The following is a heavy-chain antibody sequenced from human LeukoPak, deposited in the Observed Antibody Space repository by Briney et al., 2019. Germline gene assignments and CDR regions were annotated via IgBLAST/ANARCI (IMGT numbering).Heavy chain of an antibody. D-gene: IGHD6-13*01. CDR1: GGSISSYY. Sequence: SETLSLTCTVSGGSISSYYWSWIRQPPGKGLEWIGYIYYSGSTYYNPSLKSRVTISVDTSKNQFSLKLSSVTAADTAVYYCARDYSSSWYGMDVWGQGTTVTVSS. CDR2: IYYSGST. V-gene: IGHV4-59*12. CDR3: ARDYSSSWYGMDV. J-gene: IGHJ6*02.